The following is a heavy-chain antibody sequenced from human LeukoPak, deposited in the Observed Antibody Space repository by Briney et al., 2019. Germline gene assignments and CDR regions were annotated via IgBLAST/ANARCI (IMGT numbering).Heavy chain of an antibody. CDR1: GDSISSSNSY. Sequence: ASETLSLTCTVSGDSISSSNSYWGWIRQPPGQGLEWIGSMWFGATTSYDPSLKSRVTISIDPSKNQFSLKLSSVTAADTALYYCARGRRGSYFQDYWGQGTLVTVSS. V-gene: IGHV4-39*07. CDR3: ARGRRGSYFQDY. CDR2: MWFGATT. D-gene: IGHD1-26*01. J-gene: IGHJ4*02.